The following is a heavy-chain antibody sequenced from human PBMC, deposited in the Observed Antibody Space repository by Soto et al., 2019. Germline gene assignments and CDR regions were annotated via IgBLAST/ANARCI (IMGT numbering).Heavy chain of an antibody. Sequence: EVQLLESGGGLVQPGGSLRLSCAASGFTFSSYAMSWVRQAPGKGLEWVSAIRGSGGSTYYADSVKGRFTISRDNSKNALYQQMNRLRAEDTAVYYCAKDRRGDDYVWGSYRYTGKDDDWGQGTLVTVSS. V-gene: IGHV3-23*01. CDR3: AKDRRGDDYVWGSYRYTGKDDD. J-gene: IGHJ4*02. D-gene: IGHD3-16*02. CDR2: IRGSGGST. CDR1: GFTFSSYA.